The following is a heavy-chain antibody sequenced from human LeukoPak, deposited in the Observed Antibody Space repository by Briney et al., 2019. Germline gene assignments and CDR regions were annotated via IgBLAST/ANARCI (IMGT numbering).Heavy chain of an antibody. CDR2: IHTSGST. V-gene: IGHV4-61*02. CDR3: ARDRAGDSFDI. D-gene: IGHD7-27*01. CDR1: GDSISRGNYY. Sequence: SQTLSLTCTVSGDSISRGNYYWTWIRQPAGKRLEWIGRIHTSGSTNYNPSLKSQVTTSMDTSKNQFSLNLNSVTAADTAVYYCARDRAGDSFDIWGQGTMVTVSS. J-gene: IGHJ3*02.